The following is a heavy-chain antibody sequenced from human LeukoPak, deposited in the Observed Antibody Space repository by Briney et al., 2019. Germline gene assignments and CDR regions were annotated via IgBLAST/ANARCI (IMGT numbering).Heavy chain of an antibody. V-gene: IGHV3-53*01. CDR3: ARISYYGSGSYFDYFDY. D-gene: IGHD3-10*01. CDR2: IYSGGST. CDR1: GFTVSSNY. Sequence: GGSLSPSCAASGFTVSSNYMSWVRQAPGKGLEWVSVIYSGGSTYYADSVKGRFTISRDNSKNTLYLQMNSLRAEDTAVYYCARISYYGSGSYFDYFDYWGQGTLVTVSS. J-gene: IGHJ4*02.